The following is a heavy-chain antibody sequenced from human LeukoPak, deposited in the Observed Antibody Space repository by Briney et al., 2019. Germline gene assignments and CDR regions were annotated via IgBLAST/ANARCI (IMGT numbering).Heavy chain of an antibody. Sequence: SETLSLTCAVYGGSFSGYYWSWIRQPPGKGLEWIGEINHSGSTNYNPSLKSRVTISVDTSKNQFSLKLSSVTAADTAVYYCASREIAAAGSFGYWGQGTLVTVSS. D-gene: IGHD6-13*01. CDR3: ASREIAAAGSFGY. J-gene: IGHJ4*02. CDR1: GGSFSGYY. V-gene: IGHV4-34*01. CDR2: INHSGST.